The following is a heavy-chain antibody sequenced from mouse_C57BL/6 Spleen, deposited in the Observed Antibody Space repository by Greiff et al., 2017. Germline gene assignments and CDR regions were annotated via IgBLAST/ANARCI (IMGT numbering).Heavy chain of an antibody. D-gene: IGHD1-1*01. CDR2: IWWDDDK. Sequence: QVQLKESGPGILQPSQTLSLTCSFSGFSLSTFGMGVGWIRQPSGKGLEWLAHIWWDDDKYYNPALKRRLTSSKDTSKNQVFLKIANVDTADTATYYCARIEDYGSSYAMDYWGQGTSVTVSS. CDR1: GFSLSTFGMG. J-gene: IGHJ4*01. V-gene: IGHV8-8*01. CDR3: ARIEDYGSSYAMDY.